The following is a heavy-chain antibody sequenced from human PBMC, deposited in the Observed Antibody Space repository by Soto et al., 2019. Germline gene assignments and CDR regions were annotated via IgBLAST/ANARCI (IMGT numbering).Heavy chain of an antibody. CDR1: GFTFSSYG. J-gene: IGHJ6*02. CDR3: ARSLKGLAITGPLIYYCYYGMDV. Sequence: GGSLRLSCAASGFTFSSYGMHWVRQAPGKGLEWVAVIWYDGSNKYYADSVKGRFTISRDNSKNTLYLQINSLRAEDTAVYYCARSLKGLAITGPLIYYCYYGMDVWGQGTTVTVSS. D-gene: IGHD1-20*01. V-gene: IGHV3-33*01. CDR2: IWYDGSNK.